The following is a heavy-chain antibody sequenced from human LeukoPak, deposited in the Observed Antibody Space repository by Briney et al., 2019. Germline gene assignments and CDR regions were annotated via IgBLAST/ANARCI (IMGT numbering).Heavy chain of an antibody. D-gene: IGHD3-3*01. V-gene: IGHV1-8*01. CDR3: ARRIGTIFGVVVDY. CDR1: GYTFTIYD. Sequence: ASVKVSFKASGYTFTIYDINWVRQATGQGLEWMGWMNPNSGNTGYTQKFQGRVTMTRNTSISTAYMELSSLRSEDTAVYYCARRIGTIFGVVVDYWGQGTLVTVSS. CDR2: MNPNSGNT. J-gene: IGHJ4*02.